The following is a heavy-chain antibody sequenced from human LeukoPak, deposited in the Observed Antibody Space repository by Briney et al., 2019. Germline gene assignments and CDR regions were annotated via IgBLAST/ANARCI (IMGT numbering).Heavy chain of an antibody. D-gene: IGHD3-10*01. V-gene: IGHV1-18*01. Sequence: ASVKVSCKASGYTFTSYGISWVRQAPGQGLEWMGWITAYNDNTNYAQKLQGRVTMTTDTSTSTAYMELRSLRSDDTAVYYCARALLWFGEPSHIDYWGQGTLVTVLS. CDR2: ITAYNDNT. CDR1: GYTFTSYG. CDR3: ARALLWFGEPSHIDY. J-gene: IGHJ4*02.